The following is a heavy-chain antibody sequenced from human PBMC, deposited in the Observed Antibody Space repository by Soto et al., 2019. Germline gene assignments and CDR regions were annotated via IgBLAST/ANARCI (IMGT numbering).Heavy chain of an antibody. CDR1: GYTFTRYT. J-gene: IGHJ5*02. Sequence: SVKVTCKASGYTFTRYTMNWVRQAPIQILELMGWINPDNGNTKSSHKFQGRVTLTRDTSASTVYMEVSSLTSEDTAMYYCARSSGGNFGIIIEGTNWFAPWGQGNLVTVSS. CDR2: INPDNGNT. V-gene: IGHV1-3*01. D-gene: IGHD1-26*01. CDR3: ARSSGGNFGIIIEGTNWFAP.